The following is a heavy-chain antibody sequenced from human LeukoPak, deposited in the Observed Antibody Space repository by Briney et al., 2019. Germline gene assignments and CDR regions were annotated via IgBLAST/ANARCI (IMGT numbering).Heavy chain of an antibody. V-gene: IGHV4-34*01. D-gene: IGHD5-18*01. J-gene: IGHJ5*02. CDR2: INHSGST. Sequence: SETLSLTCAVYGGSFSGYYWSWIRQPPGKGLEWIGEINHSGSTNYNPSLKSRVTISVDTSKNQFSLKLSSVTAADTAVYYCARGITLVTRNWFDPWGQGTLVTVSS. CDR1: GGSFSGYY. CDR3: ARGITLVTRNWFDP.